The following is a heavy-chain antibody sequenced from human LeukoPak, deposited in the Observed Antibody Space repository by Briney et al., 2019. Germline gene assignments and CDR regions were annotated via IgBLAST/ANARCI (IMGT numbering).Heavy chain of an antibody. D-gene: IGHD3-10*01. CDR1: GSTFSSYA. V-gene: IGHV3-30-3*01. CDR2: ISYDGSNK. Sequence: PGGSLRLSCAASGSTFSSYAMHWVRQAPGKGLEWVAVISYDGSNKYYADSVRGRFTISRDNSKNTLYLQMNSLRAEDTAVYYCARGGYGSGSYYLNCDIDYWGQGTLVTVSS. J-gene: IGHJ4*02. CDR3: ARGGYGSGSYYLNCDIDY.